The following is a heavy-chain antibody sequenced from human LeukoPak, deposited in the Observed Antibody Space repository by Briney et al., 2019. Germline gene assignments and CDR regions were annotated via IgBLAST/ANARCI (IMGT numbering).Heavy chain of an antibody. Sequence: ASVKVSCKASGGTFSSYAISWVRQAPGQGLEWMGRIIPILGIANYAQKFQGRVTITADKSTSTAYMELSSPRSEDTAVYYCASCLSSSCYYGMDVWGQGTTVTVSS. CDR1: GGTFSSYA. V-gene: IGHV1-69*04. CDR3: ASCLSSSCYYGMDV. D-gene: IGHD6-13*01. CDR2: IIPILGIA. J-gene: IGHJ6*02.